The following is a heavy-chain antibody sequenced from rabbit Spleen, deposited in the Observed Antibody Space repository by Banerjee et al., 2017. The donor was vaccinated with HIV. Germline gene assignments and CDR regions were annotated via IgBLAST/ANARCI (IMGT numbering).Heavy chain of an antibody. Sequence: QEQVVESGGGLVQPGGSLKLSCKASGFDFSDYGVSWVRQAPGKGLEWIGYIDTVFGITYYASWVNGRFSISRENAQNTVFLQMTSLTAADTATYFCARDLAAWNSGSYAFNLWGPGTLVTVS. D-gene: IGHD1-1*01. CDR3: ARDLAAWNSGSYAFNL. V-gene: IGHV1S47*01. CDR1: GFDFSDYG. CDR2: IDTVFGIT. J-gene: IGHJ4*01.